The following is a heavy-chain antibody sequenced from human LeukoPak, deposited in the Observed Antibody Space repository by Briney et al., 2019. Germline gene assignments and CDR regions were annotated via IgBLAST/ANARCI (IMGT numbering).Heavy chain of an antibody. CDR1: VGSFSGYY. J-gene: IGHJ4*02. V-gene: IGHV4-34*01. Sequence: KPSETLSLTCAVYVGSFSGYYWSWIRQPPGKVLEWIGEINHSGSPNYNPSLKSRDAISVDTSKNQFSLKLSSVTAADTAVYYCARGRWSDSRSWAPFDYWGQGTLVTVSS. CDR2: INHSGSP. CDR3: ARGRWSDSRSWAPFDY. D-gene: IGHD6-13*01.